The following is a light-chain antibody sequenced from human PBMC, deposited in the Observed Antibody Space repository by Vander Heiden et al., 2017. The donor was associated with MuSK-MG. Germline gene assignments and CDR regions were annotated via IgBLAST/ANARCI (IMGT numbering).Light chain of an antibody. CDR3: QHENNAPWT. Sequence: DIQMTQSPSTLSASVGDRVTITCRASQSITTWLAWYQQKPGKAPNLLIYKASTLETGVPSRFSGSGSGTEFTLAISSLQPDDFATYYCQHENNAPWTFGQGTKVXIK. CDR1: QSITTW. J-gene: IGKJ1*01. V-gene: IGKV1-5*03. CDR2: KAS.